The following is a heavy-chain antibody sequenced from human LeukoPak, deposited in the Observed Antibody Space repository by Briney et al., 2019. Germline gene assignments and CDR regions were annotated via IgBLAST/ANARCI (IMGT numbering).Heavy chain of an antibody. J-gene: IGHJ4*02. CDR2: ISGSGGST. CDR3: AKDSITWKY. Sequence: PGGSLRLSCVASGSTFSTSGMSWVRQAPGKGLEWVSSISGSGGSTTYADPVKGRFTISRDNSKNTLFLQMSSLRAEDTAAYYCAKDSITWKYWGQGTLVTVSS. V-gene: IGHV3-23*01. D-gene: IGHD6-13*01. CDR1: GSTFSTSG.